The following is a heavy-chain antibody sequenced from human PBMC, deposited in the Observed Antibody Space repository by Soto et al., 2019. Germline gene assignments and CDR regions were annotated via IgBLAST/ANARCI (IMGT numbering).Heavy chain of an antibody. CDR3: ARWGDHERYYYYYYMDV. Sequence: GGSLRLSCAASGFTFSSYSMNWVRQAPGKGLEWVSSISSSSSYIYYADSVKGRFTISRDNAKNSLYLQMNSLRAEDTAVYYCARWGDHERYYYYYYMDVWGKGTTVTVSS. CDR1: GFTFSSYS. J-gene: IGHJ6*03. D-gene: IGHD1-1*01. CDR2: ISSSSSYI. V-gene: IGHV3-21*01.